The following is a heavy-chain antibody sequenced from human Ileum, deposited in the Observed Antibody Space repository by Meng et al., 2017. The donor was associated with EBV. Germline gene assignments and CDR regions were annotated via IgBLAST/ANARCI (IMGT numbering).Heavy chain of an antibody. CDR1: GGSISSRDYY. CDR3: ARRGYSSGWYAYDY. V-gene: IGHV4-39*01. CDR2: LYFSGST. D-gene: IGHD6-19*01. Sequence: LQLQASGAGLVKPSETLSLTCTLAGGSISSRDYYWGWIRQPPGKGLEWIGSLYFSGSTYSNPSLESRVTISVDTSNNQFSLKLSSVTAADTAVYYCARRGYSSGWYAYDYWGQGTLVTVSS. J-gene: IGHJ4*02.